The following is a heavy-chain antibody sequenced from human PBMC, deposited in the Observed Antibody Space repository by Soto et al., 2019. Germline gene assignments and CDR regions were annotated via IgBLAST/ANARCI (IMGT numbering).Heavy chain of an antibody. J-gene: IGHJ6*03. CDR1: GGSISSYY. CDR3: ARGDSGSTKYCSSTSCFYYYYYMDV. D-gene: IGHD2-2*01. CDR2: IYYSGST. Sequence: SETLSLTCTVSGGSISSYYWSWIRQPPGKGLEWIGYIYYSGSTNYNPSLKSRVTISVDTSKNQFSLKLSSVTAADTAVYYCARGDSGSTKYCSSTSCFYYYYYMDVWGKGTTVTVSS. V-gene: IGHV4-59*01.